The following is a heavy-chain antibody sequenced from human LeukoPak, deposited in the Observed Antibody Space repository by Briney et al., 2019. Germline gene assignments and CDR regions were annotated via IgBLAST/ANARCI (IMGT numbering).Heavy chain of an antibody. CDR2: INPNSDYT. CDR3: AVAPGDY. D-gene: IGHD2-21*01. Sequence: ASVRVSCKASGYTFTDYYIHWVRQAPGQGLEWMGWINPNSDYTFYAQKFQGRVTLTRDTSISTVYMELTTLTSDDTALYYCAVAPGDYWGQGTLVSVSA. J-gene: IGHJ4*02. CDR1: GYTFTDYY. V-gene: IGHV1-2*02.